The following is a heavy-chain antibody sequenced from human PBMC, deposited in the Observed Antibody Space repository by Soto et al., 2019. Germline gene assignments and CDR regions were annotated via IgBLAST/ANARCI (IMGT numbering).Heavy chain of an antibody. V-gene: IGHV3-30*18. D-gene: IGHD5-18*01. CDR1: GFTFSNYG. CDR3: AKAATGYFPYFYGMDV. J-gene: IGHJ6*02. CDR2: ISYDGSNK. Sequence: PGGSLRLSCAASGFTFSNYGMHWVRQAPGKGLEWVALISYDGSNKYYADSVKGRFTISRDNSKSTRYLQMNSLRAENTAVYYCAKAATGYFPYFYGMDVWCQGTTVTVSS.